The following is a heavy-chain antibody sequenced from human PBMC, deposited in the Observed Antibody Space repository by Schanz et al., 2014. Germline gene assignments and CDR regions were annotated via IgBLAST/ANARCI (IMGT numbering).Heavy chain of an antibody. J-gene: IGHJ5*02. D-gene: IGHD3-16*01. CDR3: ASDYNYFETEAP. CDR2: LTGSGGGI. V-gene: IGHV3-21*06. CDR1: GFIFSAYT. Sequence: EVQLVESGGGLVKPGESLRLSCAASGFIFSAYTMNWVRQAPGKGLEWVSSLTGSGGGIYYADSVKGRFTISRDNANNSLFLRMNSLRAEDTAVYYCASDYNYFETEAPWGQGTLVTVSS.